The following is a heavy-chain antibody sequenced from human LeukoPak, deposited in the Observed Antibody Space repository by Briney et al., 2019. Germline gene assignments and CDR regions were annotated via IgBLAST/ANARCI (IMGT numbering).Heavy chain of an antibody. Sequence: GASVKVSCKASGGTFSSYAISWVRQAPGQGLEWMGGIIPIFGTANYAQKFQGRVTITTDESTSTAYMELSSLRSEDTAVYYCASTIVVVPAAISSYYYYMDVWGKGTTVTVSS. CDR2: IIPIFGTA. J-gene: IGHJ6*03. CDR3: ASTIVVVPAAISSYYYYMDV. V-gene: IGHV1-69*05. D-gene: IGHD2-2*02. CDR1: GGTFSSYA.